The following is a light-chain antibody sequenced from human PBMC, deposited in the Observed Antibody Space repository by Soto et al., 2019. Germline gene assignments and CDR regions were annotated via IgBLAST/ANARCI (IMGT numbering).Light chain of an antibody. CDR1: SGHSSYA. J-gene: IGLJ2*01. V-gene: IGLV4-69*01. Sequence: PVLTQSPSASASLGASVKLTCTLSSGHSSYAIAWHQQQPEKGPRYLMKFNSDGSHSKGDGIPDRFSGSSSGAERYLTISSLQSEDEADYYCQTWGTGIVVFGGGTKLTVL. CDR3: QTWGTGIVV. CDR2: FNSDGSH.